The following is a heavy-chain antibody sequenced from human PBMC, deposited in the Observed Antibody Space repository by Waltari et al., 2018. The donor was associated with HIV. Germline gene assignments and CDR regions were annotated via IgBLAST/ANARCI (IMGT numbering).Heavy chain of an antibody. V-gene: IGHV3-23*01. CDR3: AKCLGGSYSFDY. CDR2: ISGSDGST. Sequence: EVQLLESGGGLVQPGGSLRLSCAASGFTFSSYAMSWVRQAPGKVLEWGSAISGSDGSTYYANSGKGLFTFSRDNSKNTLDLQRNSLRAEDTAVHYCAKCLGGSYSFDYWGQGTLVTVSS. CDR1: GFTFSSYA. J-gene: IGHJ4*02. D-gene: IGHD1-26*01.